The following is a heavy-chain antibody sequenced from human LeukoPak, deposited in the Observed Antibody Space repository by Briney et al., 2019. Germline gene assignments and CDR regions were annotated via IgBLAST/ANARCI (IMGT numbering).Heavy chain of an antibody. CDR1: GGSISSGDYY. Sequence: PSQTLSLTRTVSGGSISSGDYYWSWIRQPPGKGLEWIGYIYYIVRPYYNPSLKSRVPITVDTSKNQFSLKLRSVTAADTAVYYCARDYYGAGLTYFDYWGQGTLVTVSS. CDR2: IYYIVRP. V-gene: IGHV4-30-4*01. CDR3: ARDYYGAGLTYFDY. J-gene: IGHJ4*02. D-gene: IGHD3-10*01.